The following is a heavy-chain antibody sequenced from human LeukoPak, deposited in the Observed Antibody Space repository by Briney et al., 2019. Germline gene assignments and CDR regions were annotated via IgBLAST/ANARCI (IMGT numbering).Heavy chain of an antibody. CDR3: ATEGGDYGGIFDY. V-gene: IGHV3-23*01. CDR2: ISGSGGST. J-gene: IGHJ4*02. D-gene: IGHD4-17*01. CDR1: GFTFSSYA. Sequence: GGSLRLSCAASGFTFSSYAMSWVRQAPGKGLEWVSAISGSGGSTHYADSVKGRFTISRDNSKNTLYLQMSSLRAEDTAVYYCATEGGDYGGIFDYWGQGTLVTVSS.